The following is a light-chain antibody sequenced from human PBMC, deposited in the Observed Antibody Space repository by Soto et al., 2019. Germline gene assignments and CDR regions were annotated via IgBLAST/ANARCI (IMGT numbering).Light chain of an antibody. Sequence: QPSLTQPRSVSGSPGQSVTISCTGTSSDVGGYNLVSWYQQYPGKAPKFMIYGDTKRPSGVPVRFSGSKSGNTPSLTISGLQAEDEADYYGSSDAGSVVFGGETKVT. J-gene: IGLJ2*01. CDR1: SSDVGGYNL. CDR3: SSDAGSVV. CDR2: GDT. V-gene: IGLV2-11*01.